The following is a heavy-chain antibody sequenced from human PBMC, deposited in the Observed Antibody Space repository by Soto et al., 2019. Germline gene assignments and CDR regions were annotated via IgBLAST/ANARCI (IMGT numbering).Heavy chain of an antibody. CDR1: GYTFTGYY. Sequence: ASVKVCCKASGYTFTGYYMHWVRQAPGQGLEWMGWINPNSGGTNYAQKFQGRVTMTRDTSISTAYMVLSRLRSDDTAVYYCAKDYYDSSGYYYGYRGQGTLVTVSS. CDR3: AKDYYDSSGYYYGY. J-gene: IGHJ4*02. D-gene: IGHD3-22*01. CDR2: INPNSGGT. V-gene: IGHV1-2*02.